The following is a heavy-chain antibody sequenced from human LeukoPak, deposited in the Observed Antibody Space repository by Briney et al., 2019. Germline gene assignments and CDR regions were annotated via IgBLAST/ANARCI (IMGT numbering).Heavy chain of an antibody. D-gene: IGHD4-11*01. V-gene: IGHV3-9*03. CDR3: AKGLYSNLLGFDY. CDR1: GFTFDDYA. J-gene: IGHJ4*02. CDR2: ISWNSGSI. Sequence: GGSLRLSCAASGFTFDDYAMYWVRQAPGKGLEWVSGISWNSGSIGYADSVKGRFTISRDNAKNSLYLQMNSLRAEDMALYYCAKGLYSNLLGFDYCGQGTLITVSS.